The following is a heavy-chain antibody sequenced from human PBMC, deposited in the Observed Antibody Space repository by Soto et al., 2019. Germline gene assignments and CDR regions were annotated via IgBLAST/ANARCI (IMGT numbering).Heavy chain of an antibody. CDR1: GDSVSSNSAT. V-gene: IGHV6-1*01. J-gene: IGHJ5*02. Sequence: PSQTLSLTCAISGDSVSSNSATWNWIRQSPSRGLEWLGRTYYRSKWYNEYAVSVKSRITINPDTSKNQFSLKLSSGTAADTAVYYCARVPVTWFGATEEIVWFDPWGQGTLVTVSS. D-gene: IGHD3-10*01. CDR3: ARVPVTWFGATEEIVWFDP. CDR2: TYYRSKWYN.